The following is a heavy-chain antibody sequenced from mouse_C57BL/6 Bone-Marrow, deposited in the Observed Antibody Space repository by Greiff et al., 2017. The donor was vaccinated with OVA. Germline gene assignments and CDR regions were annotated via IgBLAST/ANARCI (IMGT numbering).Heavy chain of an antibody. CDR2: INYDGSST. CDR1: GFTFSDYY. V-gene: IGHV5-16*01. J-gene: IGHJ1*03. Sequence: DVHLVESEGGLVQPGSSMKLSCTASGFTFSDYYMAWVRQVPEKGLEWVANINYDGSSTYYLDSLKSRFIISRDNAKNILYLQMSSLKSEDTATYYCARGQITTAYWYFGVWGTGTTVTVSS. CDR3: ARGQITTAYWYFGV. D-gene: IGHD1-2*01.